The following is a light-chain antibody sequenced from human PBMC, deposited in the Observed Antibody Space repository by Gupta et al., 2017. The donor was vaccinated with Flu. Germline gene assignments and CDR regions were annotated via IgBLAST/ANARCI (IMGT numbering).Light chain of an antibody. Sequence: EIVLTQSPGTLSLSPGERATLSCRASQSVSSSYIAWYQQRPGQAPRLVMYGASSRATGTPARFSVSGSGTDFTLTISGLEPEDFAVYYCQQYDTTPWTFGQGTKVEIK. CDR2: GAS. J-gene: IGKJ1*01. V-gene: IGKV3-20*01. CDR3: QQYDTTPWT. CDR1: QSVSSSY.